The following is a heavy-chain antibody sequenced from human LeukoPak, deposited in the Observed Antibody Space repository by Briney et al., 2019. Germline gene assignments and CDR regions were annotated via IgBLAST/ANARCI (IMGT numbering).Heavy chain of an antibody. CDR1: GGTFSGYA. Sequence: ASVKVSCKASGGTFSGYAISWVRQAPGQGLEWMGWITTYNGNTNCAQKFQGRVTMTTDTSTTTAYMELRSLRSDDTAVYYCARALYDSDGYPGGDYWGQGTLVTVSS. J-gene: IGHJ4*02. CDR3: ARALYDSDGYPGGDY. D-gene: IGHD3-22*01. V-gene: IGHV1-18*01. CDR2: ITTYNGNT.